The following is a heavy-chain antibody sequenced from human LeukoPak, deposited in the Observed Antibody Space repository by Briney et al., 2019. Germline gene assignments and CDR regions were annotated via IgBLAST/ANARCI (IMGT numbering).Heavy chain of an antibody. CDR1: GGSFSGYY. Sequence: PSETLSLTCAVYGGSFSGYYWSWIRQPPGKGLEWIGEINHSGSTNYNPSLKSRVTISVDTSKNQFSLKLSSVTAADTAVYYCARDLRYYDSSGKAYYYFMDVWGKGTTVTVSS. CDR2: INHSGST. D-gene: IGHD3-22*01. CDR3: ARDLRYYDSSGKAYYYFMDV. V-gene: IGHV4-34*01. J-gene: IGHJ6*03.